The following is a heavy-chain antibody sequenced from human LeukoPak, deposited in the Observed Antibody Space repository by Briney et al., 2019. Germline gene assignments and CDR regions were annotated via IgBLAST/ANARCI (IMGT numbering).Heavy chain of an antibody. D-gene: IGHD5-18*01. J-gene: IGHJ4*02. V-gene: IGHV3-23*01. Sequence: GGPLRLSCAASGFIFSNYAMSWVRQDPGKGLEWVSAISDSGGSTEHADSVKGRFTTSRDNSKNTLYLQMNSLRADDSAVYYCARRLMDTAMVNYWGQGTLVTVSS. CDR1: GFIFSNYA. CDR3: ARRLMDTAMVNY. CDR2: ISDSGGST.